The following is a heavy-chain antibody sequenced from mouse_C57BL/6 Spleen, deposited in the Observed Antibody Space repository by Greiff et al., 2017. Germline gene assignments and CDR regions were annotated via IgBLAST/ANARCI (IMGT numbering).Heavy chain of an antibody. V-gene: IGHV1-22*01. CDR2: INPNNGGT. J-gene: IGHJ4*01. CDR3: ARGGRKHGGGRFYAMDY. Sequence: VQLQQSGPELVKPGASVKMSCKASGYTFTDYNMHWVKQSHGKSLEWIGYINPNNGGTSYNQKFKGKATLTVNKSSSTAYMELRSLTSEDSAVYYCARGGRKHGGGRFYAMDYWGQGTSVTVSS. CDR1: GYTFTDYN.